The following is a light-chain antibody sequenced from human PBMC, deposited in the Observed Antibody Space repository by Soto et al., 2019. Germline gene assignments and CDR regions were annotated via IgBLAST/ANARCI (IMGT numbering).Light chain of an antibody. CDR1: QSVSSNY. J-gene: IGKJ5*01. CDR2: GAS. V-gene: IGKV3-20*01. CDR3: QQYDNSIT. Sequence: EIVLTQSPDTLSLSPGESATLSCRASQSVSSNYLAWYQQKPGQAPRLLIYGASSRATVIPDRFSGSGSGTAFTLTISRLEPEDFAVFYCQQYDNSITFGQGTRLEIE.